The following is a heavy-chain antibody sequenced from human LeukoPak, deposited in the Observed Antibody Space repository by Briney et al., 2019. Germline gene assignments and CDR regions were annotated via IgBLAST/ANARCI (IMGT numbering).Heavy chain of an antibody. Sequence: SETLSLTCTVSGGSITTYYWSWIRQPPGKGLEWIGYIYNSGSPNYNPSLKSRVTISLDTSKNQFSLKLSSVTAADTAVYYCARDRRSGYYRWGQGTLVTVSS. D-gene: IGHD3-3*01. J-gene: IGHJ5*02. CDR1: GGSITTYY. CDR3: ARDRRSGYYR. CDR2: IYNSGSP. V-gene: IGHV4-59*12.